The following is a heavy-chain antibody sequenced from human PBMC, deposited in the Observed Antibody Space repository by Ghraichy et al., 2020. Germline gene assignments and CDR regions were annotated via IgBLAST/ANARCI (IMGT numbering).Heavy chain of an antibody. V-gene: IGHV3-23*01. D-gene: IGHD2-2*01. J-gene: IGHJ4*02. CDR2: ISGSGGST. Sequence: GGSLRLSCAASGFTFSSYAMSWVRQAPGKGLEWVSGISGSGGSTYYADSVKGRFTISRDSSKNTLYLQMNSLRAEDTAVYHCARDRGYCSSTRCSLGDYWGQGTLVTVSS. CDR1: GFTFSSYA. CDR3: ARDRGYCSSTRCSLGDY.